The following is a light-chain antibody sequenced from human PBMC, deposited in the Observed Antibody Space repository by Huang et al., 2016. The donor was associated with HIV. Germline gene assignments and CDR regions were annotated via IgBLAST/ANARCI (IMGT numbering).Light chain of an antibody. CDR2: GAS. V-gene: IGKV3-15*01. J-gene: IGKJ1*01. Sequence: EILTTQSPATLSVSPGQGAALSCRASRNVSSNFAWYQQKPGQSPRLLIYGASTRATGIPARFTGSGSGTEFTLTINSLQSEDFAIYYCQQYDKWPRTFGQGTKVEI. CDR1: RNVSSN. CDR3: QQYDKWPRT.